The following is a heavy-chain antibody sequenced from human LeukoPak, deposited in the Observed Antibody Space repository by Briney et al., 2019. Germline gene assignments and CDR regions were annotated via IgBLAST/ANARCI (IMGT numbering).Heavy chain of an antibody. J-gene: IGHJ4*02. Sequence: GGSLRLSCAASGFTFSSYAMSWVRQAPGKGLEWVSAISGSGGSTYYADSVKGRFTISRDNSKDTLYLQMNSLRAEDTAVYYCARLGGSYYTYWGQGTLVTVSS. CDR1: GFTFSSYA. D-gene: IGHD1-26*01. CDR3: ARLGGSYYTY. CDR2: ISGSGGST. V-gene: IGHV3-23*01.